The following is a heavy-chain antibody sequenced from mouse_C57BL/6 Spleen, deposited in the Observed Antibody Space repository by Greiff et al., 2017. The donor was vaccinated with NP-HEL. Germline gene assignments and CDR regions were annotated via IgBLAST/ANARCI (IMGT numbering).Heavy chain of an antibody. Sequence: QVQLQQPGAELVKPGASVKLSCKASGYTFTSYWMHWVKQRPGQGLEWIGMIHPNSGSTNYNEKFKSKATLTVDKSSSTAYMQLSSLTSEDSAVDYCGRSGDCEGGGWGQGTTLTVSS. CDR1: GYTFTSYW. D-gene: IGHD3-1*01. V-gene: IGHV1-64*01. J-gene: IGHJ2*01. CDR2: IHPNSGST. CDR3: GRSGDCEGGG.